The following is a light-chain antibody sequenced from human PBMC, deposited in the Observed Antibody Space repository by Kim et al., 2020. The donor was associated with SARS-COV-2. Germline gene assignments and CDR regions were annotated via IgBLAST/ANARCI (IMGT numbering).Light chain of an antibody. CDR3: QQYNNWPPRTT. CDR1: QSVSSN. CDR2: GAS. J-gene: IGKJ4*01. V-gene: IGKV3-15*01. Sequence: EIVMTQSPATLSVSPGERATLSCRASQSVSSNLAWYQQKPGQAPRLLIYGASTRATGIPARFSGSGSGTEFTLTISSLQSEDFAAYYCQQYNNWPPRTTFGGGTKLEI.